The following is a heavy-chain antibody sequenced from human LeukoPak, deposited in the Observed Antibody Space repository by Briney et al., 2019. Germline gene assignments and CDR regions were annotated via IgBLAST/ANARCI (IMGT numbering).Heavy chain of an antibody. CDR2: IYHSGST. V-gene: IGHV4-34*01. CDR3: ARDRKSHDFWSGYYNDGFDY. Sequence: SETLSLTCAVYGGSFSGYYWSWIRQPPGKGLEWIGEIYHSGSTNYNPSLKSRVTISVDKSKNQFSLKLSSVTAADTAVYYCARDRKSHDFWSGYYNDGFDYWGQGTLVTVSS. J-gene: IGHJ4*02. D-gene: IGHD3-3*01. CDR1: GGSFSGYY.